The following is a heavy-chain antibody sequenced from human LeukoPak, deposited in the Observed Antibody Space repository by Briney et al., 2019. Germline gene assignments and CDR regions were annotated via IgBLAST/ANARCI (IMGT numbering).Heavy chain of an antibody. CDR1: GYTFTDYY. J-gene: IGHJ4*02. V-gene: IGHV1-2*02. D-gene: IGHD2-2*01. CDR2: INPNDGDT. Sequence: ASVKVSCKASGYTFTDYYMHWVRQAPGQGFEWMGWINPNDGDTSYAQKFQGRVTMTRDTSINTAHMEVSRLRSDDTAVYYCARANFLYCSSSTCLFDYWGQGTLVTVSS. CDR3: ARANFLYCSSSTCLFDY.